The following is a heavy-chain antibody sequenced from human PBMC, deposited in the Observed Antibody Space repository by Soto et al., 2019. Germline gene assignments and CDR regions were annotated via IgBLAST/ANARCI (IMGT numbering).Heavy chain of an antibody. CDR2: IHYSGST. CDR1: GDSISGGDYY. V-gene: IGHV4-30-4*02. D-gene: IGHD2-2*01. CDR3: ARAPSYCISTSCYGYYYGMDV. J-gene: IGHJ6*02. Sequence: PSETLSLTCSVSGDSISGGDYYWSWIRQPPGEALEWIGHIHYSGSTYYNASLKNRLTVSMDTSKNQFSLKLSSVTAADTAVYYCARAPSYCISTSCYGYYYGMDVWGQGTTVTAP.